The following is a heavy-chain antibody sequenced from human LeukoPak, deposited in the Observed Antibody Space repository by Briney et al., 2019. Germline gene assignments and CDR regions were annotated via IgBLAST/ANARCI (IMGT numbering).Heavy chain of an antibody. J-gene: IGHJ3*02. D-gene: IGHD1-14*01. Sequence: GGSLRLSCAASGFTFDDYAMHWVRQAPGKGLEWVSGISWNSGSIGYADSVKGRFTISRDNAKNSLYLQMNSLRAEDTALYYCAKGYRRAFDIWGQGTMVTVSS. CDR2: ISWNSGSI. CDR1: GFTFDDYA. CDR3: AKGYRRAFDI. V-gene: IGHV3-9*01.